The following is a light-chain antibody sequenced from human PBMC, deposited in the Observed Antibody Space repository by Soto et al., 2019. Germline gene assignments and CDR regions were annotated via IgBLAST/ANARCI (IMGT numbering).Light chain of an antibody. CDR2: DVF. J-gene: IGKJ2*01. V-gene: IGKV1-5*01. CDR3: QQYHIFSFT. CDR1: QSITYW. Sequence: DIQMTQSPSSLSASVGDRVTITCRASQSITYWLAWYQQKPGRAPKLLIYDVFNLQSGVPSRFSGSGSGTEFTLTISSLQPYDSATYYCQQYHIFSFTFGQGTKLEI.